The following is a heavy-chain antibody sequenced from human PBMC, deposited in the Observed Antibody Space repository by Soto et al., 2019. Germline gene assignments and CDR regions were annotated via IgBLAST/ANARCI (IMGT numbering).Heavy chain of an antibody. Sequence: CNIVSYCSRRVRRMPGQGQGWREIIYAGDSETRYSPSLHGQVTISVDKSNNTAYLQWSSLKASDSAMYSCAKSGIAAPGFYNWGQGTQVTGSS. V-gene: IGHV5-51*01. J-gene: IGHJ4*02. D-gene: IGHD6-13*01. CDR2: IYAGDSET. CDR1: CNIVSYC. CDR3: AKSGIAAPGFYN.